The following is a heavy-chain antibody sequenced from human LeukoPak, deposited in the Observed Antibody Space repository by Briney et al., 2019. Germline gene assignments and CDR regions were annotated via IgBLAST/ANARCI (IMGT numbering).Heavy chain of an antibody. V-gene: IGHV3-21*01. CDR3: ARALGVVVPAASYGMDV. J-gene: IGHJ6*04. D-gene: IGHD2-2*01. CDR2: ISSSSSHI. Sequence: GGSQRLSCAASGFPFSSYSMNWVRQAPGKGLEWVSSISSSSSHIYYADSVKGRFTISRDNAKNSLYLQMNSLRAEDTAVYYCARALGVVVPAASYGMDVWGKGTTVTVSS. CDR1: GFPFSSYS.